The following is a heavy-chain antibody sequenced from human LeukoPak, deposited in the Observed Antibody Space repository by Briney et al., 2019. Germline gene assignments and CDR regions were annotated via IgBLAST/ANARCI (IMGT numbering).Heavy chain of an antibody. CDR1: GGSISSSSYY. CDR3: ARGNTGSGTPSRLYYYYYYMDV. J-gene: IGHJ6*03. CDR2: IYYSGST. V-gene: IGHV4-39*07. D-gene: IGHD3-10*01. Sequence: SETLSLTCTVSGGSISSSSYYWGWIRQPPGKGLEWIGSIYYSGSTYYNPSLKSRVTISVDTSKNQFSLKLSSVTAADTAVYYCARGNTGSGTPSRLYYYYYYMDVWGKGTTVTISS.